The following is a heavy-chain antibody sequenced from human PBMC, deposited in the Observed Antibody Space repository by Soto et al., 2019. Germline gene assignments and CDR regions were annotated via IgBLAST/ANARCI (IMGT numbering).Heavy chain of an antibody. J-gene: IGHJ4*02. CDR2: IHHSGST. D-gene: IGHD6-19*01. V-gene: IGHV4-4*02. CDR3: ARNRYNSGWYHFDY. CDR1: GGSISSTNW. Sequence: QVQLEESGPGLVKPSGTLSLTCVVSGGSISSTNWWTWVRQPPGKGLEWIGEIHHSGSTNYNSSHKRRVTISVDKSKTQFSLKFTSVTAADTAVYYCARNRYNSGWYHFDYRGQGTLVTVSS.